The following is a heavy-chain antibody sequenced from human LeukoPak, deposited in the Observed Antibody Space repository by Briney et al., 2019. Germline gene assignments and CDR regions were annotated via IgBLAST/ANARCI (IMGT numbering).Heavy chain of an antibody. J-gene: IGHJ4*02. CDR2: INPSGGST. D-gene: IGHD3-3*01. Sequence: ASVKVSCKASGYTFTSYYMHWVRQAPGQGLEWMGIINPSGGSTSYAQKFQGRVTMTRDTSTSTVYMELSSLRSEDTAVYYCARLRYDFWSGYYSYYFDYWGRGTLVTVSS. CDR3: ARLRYDFWSGYYSYYFDY. CDR1: GYTFTSYY. V-gene: IGHV1-46*03.